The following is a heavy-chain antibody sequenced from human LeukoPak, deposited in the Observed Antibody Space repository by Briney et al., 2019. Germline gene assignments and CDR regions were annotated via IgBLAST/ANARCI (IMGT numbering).Heavy chain of an antibody. CDR1: GGPISSYY. V-gene: IGHV4-59*01. Sequence: SETLSLTCTVSGGPISSYYWSWIRQPPGKGLEWIGYIYYSGSTNYNPSLKSRVTISVDTSKNQFSLKLSSVTAADTAVYYCARVYSSSWNDAFDIWGQGTMVTVSS. J-gene: IGHJ3*02. CDR3: ARVYSSSWNDAFDI. CDR2: IYYSGST. D-gene: IGHD6-13*01.